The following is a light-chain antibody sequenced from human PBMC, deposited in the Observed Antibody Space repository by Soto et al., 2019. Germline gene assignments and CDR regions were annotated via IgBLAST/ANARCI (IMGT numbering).Light chain of an antibody. CDR1: SSDVGSYNY. CDR3: SSYISSGTYV. V-gene: IGLV2-14*03. Sequence: QSALTQPASVSGSPGQSITISCAGASSDVGSYNYVSWYQQHPGKAPKLMIYDVNNRPSGVSNRFSGSKSGNTASLTISGLQAEDEADYYCSSYISSGTYVFGTGTKLTVL. CDR2: DVN. J-gene: IGLJ1*01.